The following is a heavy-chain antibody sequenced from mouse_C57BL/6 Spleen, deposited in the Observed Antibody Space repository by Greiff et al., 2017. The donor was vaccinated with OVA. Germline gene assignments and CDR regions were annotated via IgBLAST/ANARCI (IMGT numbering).Heavy chain of an antibody. CDR1: GYTFTSYW. V-gene: IGHV1-52*01. Sequence: QVQLQQSGAELVRPGSSVKLSCKASGYTFTSYWMHWVKQRPIQGLEWIGNIDPSDSETHYNQKFKDKATLTVDKSSSTAYMQLSSLTSEDSAVYYCARRCYYAVDYWGQGTSVTVSS. CDR2: IDPSDSET. J-gene: IGHJ4*01. CDR3: ARRCYYAVDY.